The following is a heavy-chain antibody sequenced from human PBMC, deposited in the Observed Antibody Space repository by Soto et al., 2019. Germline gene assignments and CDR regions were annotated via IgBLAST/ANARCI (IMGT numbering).Heavy chain of an antibody. CDR3: VRLVVPGPPEHLDY. Sequence: DSLKISCEASGYSFTNYWVGWVRQMPGKGLEWMGIVYPGDSDARYSPSFQGQVTISADRSTNTAYLQWNSLKASDTAMYYCVRLVVPGPPEHLDYSSQGTCVTVSS. V-gene: IGHV5-51*01. D-gene: IGHD3-22*01. CDR1: GYSFTNYW. J-gene: IGHJ4*02. CDR2: VYPGDSDA.